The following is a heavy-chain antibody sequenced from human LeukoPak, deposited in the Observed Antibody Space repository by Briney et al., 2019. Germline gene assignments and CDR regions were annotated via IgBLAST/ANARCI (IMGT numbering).Heavy chain of an antibody. Sequence: ASVKVSCKASGYTFTSYGISWVRQAPGQGLEWMGWISAYNGNTNYAQKLQGRVTMTTDTSTSTAYKELRSLRSDDTAVYYCARSSSSFAGYYGMDVWGQGTTVTVSS. D-gene: IGHD6-13*01. CDR1: GYTFTSYG. J-gene: IGHJ6*02. V-gene: IGHV1-18*01. CDR3: ARSSSSFAGYYGMDV. CDR2: ISAYNGNT.